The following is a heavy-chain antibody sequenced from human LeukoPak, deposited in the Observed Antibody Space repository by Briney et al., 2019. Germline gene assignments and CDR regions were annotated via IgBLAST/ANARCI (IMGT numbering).Heavy chain of an antibody. Sequence: SETLSLTCSVSGGSIISSNYYWGWIRQPPGKGLEWIGSIYQSGSGSSYYNPSLKSRVTISGYTSKNQFFLRLSSVTAADTAVYYCASTLRFLPYRRFDYWGQGTLVTVPS. D-gene: IGHD3-3*01. CDR1: GGSIISSNYY. V-gene: IGHV4-39*01. CDR2: IYQSGSGSS. CDR3: ASTLRFLPYRRFDY. J-gene: IGHJ4*02.